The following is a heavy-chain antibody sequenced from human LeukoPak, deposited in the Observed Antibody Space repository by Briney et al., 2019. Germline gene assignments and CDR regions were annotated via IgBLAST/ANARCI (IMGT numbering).Heavy chain of an antibody. V-gene: IGHV4-4*07. D-gene: IGHD4-17*01. CDR1: GGSISNYY. Sequence: SETLSPTCTVSGGSISNYYWSWIRQPAGKGLEWIGRIYTSGSFNYNPSLRGRVSMSVDTSKNLFSLKVYSVTAADTAVYYCARSPVTTIYWHIDLWGRGTLVTVSS. CDR3: ARSPVTTIYWHIDL. CDR2: IYTSGSF. J-gene: IGHJ2*01.